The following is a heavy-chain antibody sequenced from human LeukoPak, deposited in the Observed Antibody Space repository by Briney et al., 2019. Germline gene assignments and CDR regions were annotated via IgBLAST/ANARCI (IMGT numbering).Heavy chain of an antibody. CDR1: GYTFTGYY. V-gene: IGHV1-2*02. CDR3: ARPNRDYVWGSYDYFDY. J-gene: IGHJ4*02. Sequence: ASVKVSCKASGYTFTGYYMHWVRQAPGQGLEGMGWINPNSGGTNYAQKFQGRVTMTRDTSISTAYMELSRLRFDDTAVYYCARPNRDYVWGSYDYFDYWGQGTLVTVSS. D-gene: IGHD3-16*01. CDR2: INPNSGGT.